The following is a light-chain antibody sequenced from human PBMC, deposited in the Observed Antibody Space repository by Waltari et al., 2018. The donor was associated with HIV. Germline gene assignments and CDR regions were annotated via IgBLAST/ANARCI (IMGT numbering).Light chain of an antibody. CDR1: PPNPASHD. V-gene: IGLV1-47*01. J-gene: IGLJ2*01. Sequence: SVLTHPPSASGTPGPRVTISSTGTPPNPASHDLFWYQPLPGAAPKLLIHRNNQRPSGVPDRFSGSTSGTSASLAISGLRSEDEADYYCVAWDDSLRGVVFGGGTKVAAL. CDR3: VAWDDSLRGVV. CDR2: RNN.